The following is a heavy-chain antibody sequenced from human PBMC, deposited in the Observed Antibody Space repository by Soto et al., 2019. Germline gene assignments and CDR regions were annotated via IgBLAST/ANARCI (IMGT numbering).Heavy chain of an antibody. CDR2: IYSSGST. CDR3: ASSPPNDAFDL. V-gene: IGHV4-30-4*01. CDR1: GASISSGDHY. D-gene: IGHD6-6*01. Sequence: QGQLQESGPGVVRPSQTLSLTCTVSGASISSGDHYWTWIRQPPGKGLEWIGYIYSSGSTFYNPSLNSRVTMSIDMSKSQFALNLRSVTAADTAFYYCASSPPNDAFDLWGQGTMVIVSS. J-gene: IGHJ3*01.